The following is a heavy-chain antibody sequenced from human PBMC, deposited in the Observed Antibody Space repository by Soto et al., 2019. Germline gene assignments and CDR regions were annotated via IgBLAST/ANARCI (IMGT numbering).Heavy chain of an antibody. D-gene: IGHD3-16*01. J-gene: IGHJ5*02. CDR1: GYSFTNND. CDR3: ARMETFGSLNWFDP. V-gene: IGHV1-8*01. CDR2: MNPGSGDT. Sequence: ASVKVSCKASGYSFTNNDVSWVRQATGQGLEWMGWMNPGSGDTGYAQKFQARVTMTRDISIATAYMELSSLRSDDTAIYYCARMETFGSLNWFDPWGQGTLVTVSS.